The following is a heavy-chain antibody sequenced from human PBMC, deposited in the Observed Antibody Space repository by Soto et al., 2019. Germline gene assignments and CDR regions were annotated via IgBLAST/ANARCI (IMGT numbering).Heavy chain of an antibody. CDR1: GYTFTRYG. Sequence: QVQLVQSGTEVKEPGASVKVSCKASGYTFTRYGISWVRQAPGQGLEWMAWTSANNDNTNYAEKVQGRVTLTTDTSTGTACMELRSLRSDDTAVYYCARDERGTCTGTNCYYFDYWGQGTLVTVSS. CDR3: ARDERGTCTGTNCYYFDY. D-gene: IGHD2-2*01. J-gene: IGHJ4*02. V-gene: IGHV1-18*04. CDR2: TSANNDNT.